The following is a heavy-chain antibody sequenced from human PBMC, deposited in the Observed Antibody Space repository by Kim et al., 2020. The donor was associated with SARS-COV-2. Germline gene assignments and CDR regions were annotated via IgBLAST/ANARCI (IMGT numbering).Heavy chain of an antibody. V-gene: IGHV3-23*01. CDR2: ISGSGGST. CDR1: GFTFSSYA. CDR3: ATDRYGDYLFDY. J-gene: IGHJ4*02. Sequence: GGSLRLSCAASGFTFSSYAMSWVRQAPGKGLEWVSAISGSGGSTYYADSVKGRFTISRDNSKNTLYLQMNSLRAEDTAVYYCATDRYGDYLFDYWGQGTLVTVSS. D-gene: IGHD4-17*01.